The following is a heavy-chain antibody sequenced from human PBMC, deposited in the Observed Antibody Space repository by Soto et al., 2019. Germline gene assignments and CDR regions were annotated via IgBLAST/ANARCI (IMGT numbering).Heavy chain of an antibody. CDR3: ARIAGEDPYNWFDP. V-gene: IGHV1-2*04. CDR2: INPNSGGT. D-gene: IGHD3-16*01. Sequence: ASVKVSCKASGYTFTGYYMHWVRQAPGQGLEWMGWINPNSGGTNYAQKFQGWVTMTRDTSISIAYMELSRLRSDDTAVYYCARIAGEDPYNWFDPWGQGTLVTVSS. CDR1: GYTFTGYY. J-gene: IGHJ5*02.